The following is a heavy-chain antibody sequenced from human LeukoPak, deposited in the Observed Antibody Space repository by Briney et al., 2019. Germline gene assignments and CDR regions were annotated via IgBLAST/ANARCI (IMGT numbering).Heavy chain of an antibody. Sequence: ASVKVSCKASGYTFTGYYMHWVRLAPGQGLEWMGWINPNSGGTNYAQKFQGRVTMTRDTSISTAYMELHRLRSDDTAVYYCARVPYYYDSSGYSIPPAIFDYWGQGTLVTVSS. J-gene: IGHJ4*02. CDR1: GYTFTGYY. V-gene: IGHV1-2*02. D-gene: IGHD3-22*01. CDR3: ARVPYYYDSSGYSIPPAIFDY. CDR2: INPNSGGT.